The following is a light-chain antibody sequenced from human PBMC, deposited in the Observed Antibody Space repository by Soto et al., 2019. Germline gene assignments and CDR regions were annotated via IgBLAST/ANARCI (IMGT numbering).Light chain of an antibody. Sequence: EILMTQSPATLPVSPGERATLSCRASQSVSSNLAWYQQKRGQALRLLLYGASTRATGIPARFSGSGSGTEFTLTISRVEPEDFALYYCQQYGTSLWTFGQGTKVDIK. J-gene: IGKJ1*01. V-gene: IGKV3-15*01. CDR2: GAS. CDR1: QSVSSN. CDR3: QQYGTSLWT.